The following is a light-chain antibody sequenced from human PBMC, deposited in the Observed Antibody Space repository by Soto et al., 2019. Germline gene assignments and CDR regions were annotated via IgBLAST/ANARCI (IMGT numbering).Light chain of an antibody. V-gene: IGKV1-5*03. CDR3: PQSYNSPWT. J-gene: IGKJ1*01. CDR2: EAA. Sequence: DIQMTQSPSTLSASVGDRVTITCRASQYIHNYLAWYQQKPGEAPKLLIYEAANLESGVPSRFSCIVTGTVFTFTFISQQPDDAATYYRPQSYNSPWTFGQGTRVEI. CDR1: QYIHNY.